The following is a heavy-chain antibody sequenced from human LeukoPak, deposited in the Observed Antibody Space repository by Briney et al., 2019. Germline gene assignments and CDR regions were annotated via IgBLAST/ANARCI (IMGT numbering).Heavy chain of an antibody. CDR2: IKQDGSEK. Sequence: PGGSLRLSCAASGFTFSNYAMSWVRQAPGKGLEWVANIKQDGSEKYYVDSVKGRFTISRDNAKNSLYLQMNSLRAEDTAVYYCARDSGSGYDDWFDPWGQGTLVTVSS. J-gene: IGHJ5*02. CDR1: GFTFSNYA. CDR3: ARDSGSGYDDWFDP. D-gene: IGHD5-12*01. V-gene: IGHV3-7*01.